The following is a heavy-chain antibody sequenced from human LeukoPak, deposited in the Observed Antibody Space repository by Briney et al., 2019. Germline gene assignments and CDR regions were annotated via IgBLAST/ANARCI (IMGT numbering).Heavy chain of an antibody. Sequence: AGSLRLSGVGSGFTFSSSWMSWVRQAPGKGLEWVANIKQNGSEKSYVESVRGRFTISRDNAKNSLYLQLNSLRAEDTALYYCARDNPPDYWGQGTLVTVSS. CDR2: IKQNGSEK. J-gene: IGHJ4*02. CDR3: ARDNPPDY. CDR1: GFTFSSSW. V-gene: IGHV3-7*03.